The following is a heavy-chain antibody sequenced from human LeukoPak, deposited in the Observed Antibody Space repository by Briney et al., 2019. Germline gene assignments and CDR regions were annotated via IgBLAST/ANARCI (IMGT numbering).Heavy chain of an antibody. CDR2: IYSGGST. Sequence: GGSLRLSCAASGFTFSSYAMSWVRQAPGKGLEWVSVIYSGGSTYYADSVKGRFTISRDNSKSTLYLQMNSLRAEDTAVYYCARMGIAVATNAGYYYYGMDVWGQGTTVTVSS. CDR1: GFTFSSYA. J-gene: IGHJ6*02. D-gene: IGHD6-19*01. V-gene: IGHV3-53*01. CDR3: ARMGIAVATNAGYYYYGMDV.